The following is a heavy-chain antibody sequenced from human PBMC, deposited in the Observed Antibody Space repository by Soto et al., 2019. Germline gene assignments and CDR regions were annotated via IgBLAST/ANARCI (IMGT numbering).Heavy chain of an antibody. V-gene: IGHV4-31*03. J-gene: IGHJ4*02. CDR1: GGSISSGGYY. Sequence: LSLTCTVSGGSISSGGYYWSWIRQHPGKGLEWIGYIYYSGSTYYNPSLKSRVTISVDTSKNQFSLKLSSVAAADTAVYYCARVRGGGPFHDWGQGTLVTLSS. D-gene: IGHD1-26*01. CDR2: IYYSGST. CDR3: ARVRGGGPFHD.